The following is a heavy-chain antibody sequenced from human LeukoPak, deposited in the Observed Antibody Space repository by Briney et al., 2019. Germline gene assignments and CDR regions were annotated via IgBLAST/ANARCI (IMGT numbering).Heavy chain of an antibody. CDR2: ISGSGGST. V-gene: IGHV3-23*01. CDR3: AKSPEYYGSGSHFDY. D-gene: IGHD3-10*01. J-gene: IGHJ4*02. Sequence: PGGSLRLSCAASGFTFSSYAMSWVRQAPGKGLEWVSAISGSGGSTYYADSVKGRFTISRDNSKNTLYLQMNSLRAEDTAVYYCAKSPEYYGSGSHFDYWGPGTLVTVSS. CDR1: GFTFSSYA.